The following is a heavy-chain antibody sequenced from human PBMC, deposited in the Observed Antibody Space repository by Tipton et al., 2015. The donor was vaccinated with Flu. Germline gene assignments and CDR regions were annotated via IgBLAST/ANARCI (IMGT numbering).Heavy chain of an antibody. V-gene: IGHV6-1*01. CDR3: ARDRSHLDV. CDR2: TFYRSRWIH. Sequence: PGLVKPSETLSLTCVISGDSVSDNRAAWNWIRQSPSRGLEWRGRTFYRSRWIHDYRDAPKSRMIINADTSNNQFSLQLNCVTAEDTAVYFCARDRSHLDVWGRGVLVTVSS. D-gene: IGHD3-16*02. CDR1: GDSVSDNRAA. J-gene: IGHJ2*01.